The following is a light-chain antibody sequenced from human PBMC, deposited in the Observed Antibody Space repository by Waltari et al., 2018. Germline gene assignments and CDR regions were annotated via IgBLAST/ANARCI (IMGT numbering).Light chain of an antibody. CDR3: QTWGSGIQV. V-gene: IGLV4-69*01. CDR1: SEHSSYV. J-gene: IGLJ3*02. Sequence: QPVLTQSPSASASLGASVKLTCTLSSEHSSYVIAWHQQQPGKGPRYLMKVHTDGSHIKGGGIPDRFSGSSSGAERSLIISSLQSEDEADYYCQTWGSGIQVFGGGTKLTVL. CDR2: VHTDGSH.